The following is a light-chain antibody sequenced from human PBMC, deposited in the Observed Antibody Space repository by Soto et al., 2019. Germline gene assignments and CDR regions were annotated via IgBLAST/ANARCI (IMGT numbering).Light chain of an antibody. CDR1: QSVASNY. J-gene: IGKJ4*01. V-gene: IGKV3-20*01. CDR3: QQYETSPFT. Sequence: EIVLTQSPGTLSLSPGQRATLSCRASQSVASNYLAWYQQKPGQAPRLLIYGASNRATGIPDGFSGSGSGKDFTLTINRLEPEDFAVYYCQQYETSPFTFGGGTKVDIK. CDR2: GAS.